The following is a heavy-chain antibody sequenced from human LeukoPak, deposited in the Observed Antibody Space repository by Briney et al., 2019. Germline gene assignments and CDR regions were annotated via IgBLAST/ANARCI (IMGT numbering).Heavy chain of an antibody. D-gene: IGHD3-10*01. Sequence: ASVKVSCKASGYTLTSYGISWVRQAPGQGLEWMGWISAYNGNTNYAQKLQGRVTMTTDTSTSTAYMELRSLRSEDTAVYYCARGSRVNRPFYTLMVRGVITLDYWGQGTLVTVSS. CDR3: ARGSRVNRPFYTLMVRGVITLDY. J-gene: IGHJ4*02. CDR2: ISAYNGNT. CDR1: GYTLTSYG. V-gene: IGHV1-18*01.